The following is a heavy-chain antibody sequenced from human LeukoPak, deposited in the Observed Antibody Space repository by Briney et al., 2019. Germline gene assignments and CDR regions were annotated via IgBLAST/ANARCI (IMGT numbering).Heavy chain of an antibody. Sequence: GGSLRLSCAASGFTFSLYWMSWVRQAPGKGLEWVSGLSGSGGSTHYADSVKGRFTIPRDNSKNTLYLQMNSLRAEDTAVYYCAKDLHYYVAMDVWGQGTTVTVSS. J-gene: IGHJ6*02. V-gene: IGHV3-23*01. CDR1: GFTFSLYW. D-gene: IGHD3-10*02. CDR2: LSGSGGST. CDR3: AKDLHYYVAMDV.